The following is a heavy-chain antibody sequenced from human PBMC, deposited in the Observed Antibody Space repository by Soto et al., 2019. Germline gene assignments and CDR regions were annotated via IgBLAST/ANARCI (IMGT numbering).Heavy chain of an antibody. J-gene: IGHJ4*02. Sequence: GGSLRLSCAASGFTLTRYSMNWVRQAPGKGLEWVSSISSTTNYIYYGDSMKGRFTISRDNAKNSLYLEMNSLRAEDTAVYYCARESEDLTSNFDYWGQGTLVTVSS. CDR1: GFTLTRYS. CDR2: ISSTTNYI. CDR3: ARESEDLTSNFDY. V-gene: IGHV3-21*06.